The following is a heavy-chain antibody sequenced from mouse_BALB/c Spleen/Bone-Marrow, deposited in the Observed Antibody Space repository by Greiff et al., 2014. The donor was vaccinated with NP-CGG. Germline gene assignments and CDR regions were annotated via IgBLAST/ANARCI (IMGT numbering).Heavy chain of an antibody. CDR1: GYTFTRYY. CDR3: SLLGDY. D-gene: IGHD1-1*01. V-gene: IGHV1-53*01. Sequence: VKLMESGAELVKPGASVKLSCKASGYTFTRYYMYWVKQRPGQGLEWIGGINPYNGGTHFNEKFKNKATLTVDKSSSTAYMQLNSLTSEDSAVYYCSLLGDYWGQGTTLTVSS. CDR2: INPYNGGT. J-gene: IGHJ2*01.